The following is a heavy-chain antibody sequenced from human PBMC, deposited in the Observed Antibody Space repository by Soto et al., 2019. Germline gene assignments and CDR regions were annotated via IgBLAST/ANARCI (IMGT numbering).Heavy chain of an antibody. V-gene: IGHV1-18*01. J-gene: IGHJ4*02. CDR3: PRGGVLLWFGEPLDY. CDR2: ISGYSGNT. CDR1: GYTFTRYE. Sequence: QVQLVPSGAEVKKPGASVKVSCRASGYTFTRYEFTWVRQAPGQGLEWMGWISGYSGNTNYAQNLRGRVTMTTDTSTSTAYMELRSLRSDDTAVYYCPRGGVLLWFGEPLDYWGQGTLVTVSS. D-gene: IGHD3-10*01.